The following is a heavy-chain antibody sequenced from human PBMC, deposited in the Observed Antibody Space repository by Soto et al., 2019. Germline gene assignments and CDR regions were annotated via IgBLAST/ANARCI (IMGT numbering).Heavy chain of an antibody. CDR3: AKDSGICSSTSCHQIIVLMVYVS. V-gene: IGHV3-23*01. D-gene: IGHD2-8*01. CDR2: ISGSGGST. CDR1: GFTFSSYA. J-gene: IGHJ4*02. Sequence: PGGSLRLSCAASGFTFSSYAMSWVRQAPGKGLEWVSAISGSGGSTYYADSVKGRFTISRDNSKNTLYLQMNSLRAEDTAVYYCAKDSGICSSTSCHQIIVLMVYVSWGQGTLVTVSS.